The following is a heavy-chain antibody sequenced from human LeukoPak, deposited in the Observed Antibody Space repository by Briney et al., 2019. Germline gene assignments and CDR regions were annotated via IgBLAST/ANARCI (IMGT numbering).Heavy chain of an antibody. CDR3: AKEGIAMAGILDYFDY. D-gene: IGHD6-19*01. Sequence: GGSLRLSCAASGFTFSSYGMHWVRQAPGKGLEWVAFIRYDGSNKYYADSVKGRFTISRDNSKNTLYLQMNSLRAEDTAVYYCAKEGIAMAGILDYFDYWGQGTLVTVSS. CDR2: IRYDGSNK. V-gene: IGHV3-30*02. J-gene: IGHJ4*02. CDR1: GFTFSSYG.